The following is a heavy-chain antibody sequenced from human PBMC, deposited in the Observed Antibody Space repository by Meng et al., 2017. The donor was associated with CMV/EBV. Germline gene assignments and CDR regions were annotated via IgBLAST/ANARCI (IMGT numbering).Heavy chain of an antibody. Sequence: SETLSLTCTVSGGSISSSSYYWGWIRQPPGKGLEWIGSIYYSGSTYYNPSLKSRVTISVDTSKNQFSLKLSSVTGADTAVYYCASYWYPLLEDNYNWFDPWGQGTLVTVSS. D-gene: IGHD2-2*01. CDR3: ASYWYPLLEDNYNWFDP. V-gene: IGHV4-39*01. CDR1: GGSISSSSYY. J-gene: IGHJ5*02. CDR2: IYYSGST.